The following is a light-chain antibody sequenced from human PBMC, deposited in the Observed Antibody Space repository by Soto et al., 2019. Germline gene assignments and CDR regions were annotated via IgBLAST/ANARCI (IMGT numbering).Light chain of an antibody. CDR2: ATA. J-gene: IGKJ5*01. V-gene: IGKV3-20*01. Sequence: IVVTQSLFPLSFSRRQSDHLSPGHCQSVSSSYLAWYQQQPGQAPRLLIFATAYRATGIPDRFSGGGSGTDFSPTISRLEPEDFAVYYCHHYVGGPTITFGQGTRLEIK. CDR3: HHYVGGPTIT. CDR1: QSVSSSY.